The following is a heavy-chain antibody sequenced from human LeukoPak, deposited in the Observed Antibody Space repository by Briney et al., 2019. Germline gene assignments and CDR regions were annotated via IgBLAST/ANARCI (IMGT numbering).Heavy chain of an antibody. V-gene: IGHV5-51*01. D-gene: IGHD5-24*01. J-gene: IGHJ4*02. Sequence: GESLKISCKGSGYIFTNYWIGWVRQMPGKGLEWMGIIYPGDSDTRYSPSFQGQVTISADRPISTAYLQWSSLKASDTAMYYCARQDKEMATTFDYWGQGTLVTVSS. CDR1: GYIFTNYW. CDR3: ARQDKEMATTFDY. CDR2: IYPGDSDT.